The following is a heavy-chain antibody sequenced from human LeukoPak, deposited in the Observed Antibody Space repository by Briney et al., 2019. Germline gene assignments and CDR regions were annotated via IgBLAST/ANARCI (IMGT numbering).Heavy chain of an antibody. Sequence: GGSLRLSCAASGFTFSDYYMSWIRQAPGKGLEWVSYISSSGSTIYYADSVKGRFTISRDNAKNSLYLQMNSLRAEDTAVYYCARTFTGYSSGWSEYYYYYGTDVWGQGTTVTVSS. D-gene: IGHD6-19*01. CDR1: GFTFSDYY. V-gene: IGHV3-11*01. J-gene: IGHJ6*02. CDR3: ARTFTGYSSGWSEYYYYYGTDV. CDR2: ISSSGSTI.